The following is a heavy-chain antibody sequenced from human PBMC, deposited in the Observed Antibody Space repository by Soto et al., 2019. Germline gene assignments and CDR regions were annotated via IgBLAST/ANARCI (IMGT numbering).Heavy chain of an antibody. CDR1: GYTFTSYG. J-gene: IGHJ3*02. D-gene: IGHD3-22*01. CDR2: ISAYNGNT. V-gene: IGHV1-18*01. CDR3: ARDRGYYDSSGYYYVPDAFDI. Sequence: ASVQVSCKASGYTFTSYGISWVRQAPGQGLEWMGWISAYNGNTNYAQKLQGRVTMTTDTSTSTAYMELRSLRSDDTAVYYCARDRGYYDSSGYYYVPDAFDIWGQGTMVTVSS.